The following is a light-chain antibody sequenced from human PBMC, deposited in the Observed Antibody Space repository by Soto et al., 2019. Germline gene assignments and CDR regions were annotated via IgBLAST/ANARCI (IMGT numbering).Light chain of an antibody. CDR2: DVS. CDR3: CSYTTSSTYV. J-gene: IGLJ1*01. Sequence: QSVLTQPASVSGSPGQSIAISCTGTSSDVGCYNYVSWYQQHPGKAPKLMIYDVSNRPSGVSNRFSGSKSGNTASLTISGLQAEDEADYYCCSYTTSSTYVFGTGTKVTVL. V-gene: IGLV2-14*03. CDR1: SSDVGCYNY.